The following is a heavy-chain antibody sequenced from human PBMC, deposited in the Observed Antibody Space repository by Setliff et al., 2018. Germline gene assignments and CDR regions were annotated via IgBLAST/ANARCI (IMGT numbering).Heavy chain of an antibody. CDR3: AHSTTFDLHHDY. CDR2: IFTSGST. Sequence: PSETLSLTCRVSGGSVSTFYWTWIRRPPGKGLEWIGYIFTSGSTQYNPSLKSRATISRDTSSNQFSLKLFSVTAADTAVYYCAHSTTFDLHHDYWGQGALVTVSS. J-gene: IGHJ4*02. D-gene: IGHD3-9*01. V-gene: IGHV4-4*09. CDR1: GGSVSTFY.